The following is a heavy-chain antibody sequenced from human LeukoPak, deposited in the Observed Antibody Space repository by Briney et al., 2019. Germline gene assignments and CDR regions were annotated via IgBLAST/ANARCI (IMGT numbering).Heavy chain of an antibody. CDR3: ARRISEYSSSWSP. D-gene: IGHD6-13*01. J-gene: IGHJ5*02. CDR1: GYSFASYW. CDR2: IYPGDSDT. Sequence: GESLKISCEGSGYSFASYWIGWVRQMPGKGLEWMGIIYPGDSDTRYSPSFQGQVTISADKSIATAYLQWSSLKASDTAMYYCARRISEYSSSWSPWGQGTLVTVSS. V-gene: IGHV5-51*01.